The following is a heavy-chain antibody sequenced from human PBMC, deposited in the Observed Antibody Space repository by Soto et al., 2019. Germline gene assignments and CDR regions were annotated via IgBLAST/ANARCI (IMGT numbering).Heavy chain of an antibody. V-gene: IGHV4-59*12. Sequence: SETLSLTCTVSGGSISNYYWSWIRQPPGKGLECIGYISYSGSTNYNPSLKSRVTISIDTSKNQFSLKLRSVTAADTAVYYCARLGGYCSSTSCYGYYGMDVWGQGTTVTVSS. D-gene: IGHD2-2*01. J-gene: IGHJ6*02. CDR3: ARLGGYCSSTSCYGYYGMDV. CDR2: ISYSGST. CDR1: GGSISNYY.